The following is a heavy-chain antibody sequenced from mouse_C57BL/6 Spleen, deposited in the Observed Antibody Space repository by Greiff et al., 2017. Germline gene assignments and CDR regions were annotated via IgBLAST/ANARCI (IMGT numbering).Heavy chain of an antibody. CDR2: IYPGDGDT. CDR3: AREAYYGSTELDY. CDR1: GYAFSSYW. Sequence: ESGAELVKPGASVKISCKASGYAFSSYWMNWVKQRPGKGLEWLGQIYPGDGDTNYNGKFTGKATLTADKSSSTAYMQLSSLTSEDSAVYFCAREAYYGSTELDYWGQGTTLTVSS. D-gene: IGHD1-1*01. J-gene: IGHJ2*01. V-gene: IGHV1-80*01.